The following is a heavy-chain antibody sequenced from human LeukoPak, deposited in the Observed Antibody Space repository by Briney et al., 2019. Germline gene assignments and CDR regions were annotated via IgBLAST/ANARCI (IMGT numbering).Heavy chain of an antibody. CDR3: ATATVPVRRGYDY. D-gene: IGHD3-10*02. V-gene: IGHV3-66*01. CDR1: GFTVSNKY. CDR2: MYDDGST. J-gene: IGHJ4*02. Sequence: GGSLRLSCAGSGFTVSNKYMSWVRQAPGKGLEWVSVMYDDGSTYNADSVRGRFTVSRDNSKNMVFLQMNSLRAEDTAVYYCATATVPVRRGYDYWGQGTLVTVSS.